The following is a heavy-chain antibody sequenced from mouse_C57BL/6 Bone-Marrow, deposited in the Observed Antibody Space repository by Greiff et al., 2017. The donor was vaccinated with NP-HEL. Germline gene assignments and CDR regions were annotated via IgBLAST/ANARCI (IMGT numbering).Heavy chain of an antibody. CDR3: ARDYYGSSPDY. CDR1: GYTFTSYG. CDR2: IFPRSGNT. Sequence: VQLQQSGAELARPGASVKLSCKASGYTFTSYGISWVKQRTGQGLEWIGEIFPRSGNTYYNEKFKGKATLTADNSSSTAYMELRSLTSEDSSVYFCARDYYGSSPDYWGQGTTLTVSS. D-gene: IGHD1-1*01. J-gene: IGHJ2*01. V-gene: IGHV1-81*01.